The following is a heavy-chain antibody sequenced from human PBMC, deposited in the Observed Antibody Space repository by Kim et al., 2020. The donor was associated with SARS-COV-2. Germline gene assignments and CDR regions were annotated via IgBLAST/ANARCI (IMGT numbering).Heavy chain of an antibody. CDR3: ARDGQRVVTGLHDAFDI. V-gene: IGHV3-53*01. CDR2: IYSGGST. J-gene: IGHJ3*02. CDR1: GFTVSSNY. D-gene: IGHD2-21*02. Sequence: GGSLRLSCAASGFTVSSNYMSWVRQAAGKGLEWLSVIYSGGSTKYADSVKGRFTISRDNSKNTLYLQMNSLRAEDTAVYYCARDGQRVVTGLHDAFDIWG.